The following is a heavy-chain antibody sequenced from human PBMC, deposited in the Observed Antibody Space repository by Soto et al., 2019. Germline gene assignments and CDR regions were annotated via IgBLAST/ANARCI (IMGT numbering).Heavy chain of an antibody. Sequence: SETLSLTCTVSGGSISSYYLSWIRQPPGKGLEWIGYIYYSGSTNYNPSLKSRVTISVDTSKNQFSLKLSSVTAADTAVYYCARDREPKKLGYCSSTSCYDYYYYYYMDVWGKGTTVTVSS. CDR3: ARDREPKKLGYCSSTSCYDYYYYYYMDV. J-gene: IGHJ6*03. CDR1: GGSISSYY. D-gene: IGHD2-2*01. CDR2: IYYSGST. V-gene: IGHV4-59*01.